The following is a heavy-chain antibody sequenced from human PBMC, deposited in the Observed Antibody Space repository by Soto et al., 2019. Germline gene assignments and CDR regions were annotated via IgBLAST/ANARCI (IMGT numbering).Heavy chain of an antibody. CDR1: GGSISSYY. Sequence: QVQLQESGPGLVKPSETLSLTCTVSGGSISSYYWSWIRQPPGKGLEWIGYIYYSGSTNYNPSLKSRVTISVDTSKNQFSLKLSSVTAADTAVYYCARAGEAYYYDSSGYLDAFDIWGQGTMVTVSS. D-gene: IGHD3-22*01. J-gene: IGHJ3*02. CDR3: ARAGEAYYYDSSGYLDAFDI. V-gene: IGHV4-59*01. CDR2: IYYSGST.